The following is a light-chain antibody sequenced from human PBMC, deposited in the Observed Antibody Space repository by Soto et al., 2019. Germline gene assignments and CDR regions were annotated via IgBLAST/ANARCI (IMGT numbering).Light chain of an antibody. CDR1: QSVSSSY. V-gene: IGKV3-20*01. J-gene: IGKJ1*01. CDR2: GAS. Sequence: EIVLTQSPGTLSLSPGERATLSCRASQSVSSSYLAWYQQKPGQAPRLLIYGASSRATGIPDRVSGSGSGTAITRTISRLEPEDFAVYYCHQYGSSRTFGQGTKVEIK. CDR3: HQYGSSRT.